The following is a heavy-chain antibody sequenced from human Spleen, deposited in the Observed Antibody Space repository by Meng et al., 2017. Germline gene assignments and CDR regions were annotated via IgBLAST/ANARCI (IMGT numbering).Heavy chain of an antibody. CDR2: INPNSGGT. Sequence: ASVKVSCKASGYTFTGQYMHWVRQAPGQGLEWMGRINPNSGGTNYAQKFQGRVTMTRDTSISTAYVELSSLRSDDTAVYYCARDWPKGGGKVTNWFDPWGQGTLVTVSS. J-gene: IGHJ5*02. V-gene: IGHV1-2*06. CDR3: ARDWPKGGGKVTNWFDP. CDR1: GYTFTGQY. D-gene: IGHD4-23*01.